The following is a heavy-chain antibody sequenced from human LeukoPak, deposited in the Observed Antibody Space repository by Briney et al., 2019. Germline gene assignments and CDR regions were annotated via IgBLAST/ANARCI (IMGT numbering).Heavy chain of an antibody. CDR3: ARAIFGVVTSYYYYMDV. D-gene: IGHD3-3*01. Sequence: PGGSLRLSCAASGFTFDDYGISWVRQAPGKGLEWVSGINWNGGSTGYADSVKGRFTISRDNAKNSLYLQMNSLRAKDTALYYCARAIFGVVTSYYYYMDVWGKGTTVTVSS. V-gene: IGHV3-20*04. J-gene: IGHJ6*03. CDR2: INWNGGST. CDR1: GFTFDDYG.